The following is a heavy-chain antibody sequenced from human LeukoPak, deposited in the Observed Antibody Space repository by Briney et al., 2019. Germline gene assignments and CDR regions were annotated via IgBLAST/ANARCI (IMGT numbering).Heavy chain of an antibody. D-gene: IGHD6-6*01. J-gene: IGHJ6*03. CDR3: ARGIAARPDYYYYYMDV. CDR2: IIPIFGTA. CDR1: GGTFSSYA. Sequence: SVKVSCKASGGTFSSYAISWVRQAPGQGLEWMGGIIPIFGTANYAQKFQGRVTITTGESTSTAYMELSSLRSEDTAVYYCARGIAARPDYYYYYMDVWGKGTTVTVSS. V-gene: IGHV1-69*05.